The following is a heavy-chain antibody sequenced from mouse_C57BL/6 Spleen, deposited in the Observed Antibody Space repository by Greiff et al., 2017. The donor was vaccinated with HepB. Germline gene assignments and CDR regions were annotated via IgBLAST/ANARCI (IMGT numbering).Heavy chain of an antibody. CDR3: TRKLGQDFDY. J-gene: IGHJ2*01. D-gene: IGHD4-1*01. Sequence: VQWVESGAELVRPGASVTLSCKASGYTFTDYEMHWVKQSPVHGLEWIGAIDPETGGTAYNQKFKGKAILTADKSSSTAYMELRSLTSEDSAVYYCTRKLGQDFDYWGQGTTLTVSS. V-gene: IGHV1-15*01. CDR2: IDPETGGT. CDR1: GYTFTDYE.